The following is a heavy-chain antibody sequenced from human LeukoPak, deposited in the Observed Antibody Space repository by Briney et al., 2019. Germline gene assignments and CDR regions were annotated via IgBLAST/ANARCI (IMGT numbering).Heavy chain of an antibody. Sequence: GGSLRLSCAASGFSFGNYWMHWVRQAPGKGLKGLLWVSRISVDGSKTDYADSVKGRFTVSRDNAKNTLFLQMSSLRDEDTAVYYCARDAQHLVDLYYYYYYMDVWGKGTTVTVSS. D-gene: IGHD6-13*01. CDR1: GFSFGNYW. CDR2: ISVDGSKT. V-gene: IGHV3-74*01. J-gene: IGHJ6*03. CDR3: ARDAQHLVDLYYYYYYMDV.